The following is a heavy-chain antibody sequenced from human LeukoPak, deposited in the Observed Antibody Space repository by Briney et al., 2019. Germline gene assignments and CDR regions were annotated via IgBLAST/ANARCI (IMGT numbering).Heavy chain of an antibody. CDR2: ISAYNGNT. Sequence: ASVKVSCKASGYTFTSYGISWVRQAPGQRLEWMGWISAYNGNTNYAQKLQGRVTMTTDTSTSTAYMELRSLRSDDTAVYYCARSARLQPYYYYYGMDVWGQGTTVTVSS. V-gene: IGHV1-18*01. D-gene: IGHD4-4*01. J-gene: IGHJ6*02. CDR1: GYTFTSYG. CDR3: ARSARLQPYYYYYGMDV.